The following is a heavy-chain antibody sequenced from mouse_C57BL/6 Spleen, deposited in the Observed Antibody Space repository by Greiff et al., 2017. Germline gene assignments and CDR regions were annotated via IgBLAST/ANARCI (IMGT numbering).Heavy chain of an antibody. CDR2: LDPETGGT. J-gene: IGHJ4*01. D-gene: IGHD3-2*02. CDR3: TTAQGYAMDY. Sequence: VQLQQSGAELVRPGASVTLSCKASGYTFTDYEMHWVKQTPVHGLEWIGALDPETGGTAYNQKFKGKAILTADKSSSTAYMELRSLTSEDSAVYYCTTAQGYAMDYWGQGTSVTVSS. V-gene: IGHV1-15*01. CDR1: GYTFTDYE.